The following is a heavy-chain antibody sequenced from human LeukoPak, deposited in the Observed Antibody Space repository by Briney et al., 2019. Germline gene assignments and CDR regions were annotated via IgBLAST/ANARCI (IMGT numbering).Heavy chain of an antibody. J-gene: IGHJ4*02. D-gene: IGHD6-13*01. CDR3: ATDVWGNRIVAAGNLFDY. V-gene: IGHV1-8*01. CDR2: MYPNSGNT. CDR1: GYTFTSYD. Sequence: ASVKASCKASGYTFTSYDINWVRQAAGQGLEWMGWMYPNSGNTGYAQKFQGRVTMTRNTSISTAYMELSSLRSEDTAVYYCATDVWGNRIVAAGNLFDYWGQGTLVTVSS.